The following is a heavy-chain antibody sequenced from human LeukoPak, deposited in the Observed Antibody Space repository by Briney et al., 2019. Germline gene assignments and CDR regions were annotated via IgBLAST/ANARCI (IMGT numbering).Heavy chain of an antibody. J-gene: IGHJ4*02. CDR3: ATETNGRHYDY. CDR1: GLTFSTPG. V-gene: IGHV3-21*06. D-gene: IGHD1-14*01. Sequence: PEGSLRLSCTASGLTFSTPGYNWVRQAPGKGLEWVASIGPTGSDRYHADSIKGRFTISRHNANNFLYLRMNSLRAEDTAVYYCATETNGRHYDYWGQGTLLTVSS. CDR2: IGPTGSDR.